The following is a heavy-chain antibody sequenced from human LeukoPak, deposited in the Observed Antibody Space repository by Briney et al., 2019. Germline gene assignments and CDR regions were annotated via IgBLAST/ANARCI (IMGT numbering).Heavy chain of an antibody. CDR2: ISYHGSTD. Sequence: PGRSLRLSCAASGFTFNTYGMHWVRQAPGKGLEWVALISYHGSTDYYADSVKGRFTISRDNSKNTLYLQMNSLRAEDTAVYYCAESRGGITPADAFDIWGQGTMVTVSS. CDR3: AESRGGITPADAFDI. J-gene: IGHJ3*02. CDR1: GFTFNTYG. D-gene: IGHD2-2*01. V-gene: IGHV3-30*18.